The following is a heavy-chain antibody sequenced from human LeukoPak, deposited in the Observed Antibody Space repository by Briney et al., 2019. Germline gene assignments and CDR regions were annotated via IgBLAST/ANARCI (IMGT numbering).Heavy chain of an antibody. CDR3: ARGGSNRDFDI. CDR1: GFTFSSYW. CDR2: INSDGSST. V-gene: IGHV3-74*01. D-gene: IGHD1-14*01. J-gene: IGHJ3*02. Sequence: GSLRLSCAASGFTFSSYWMHWVRQAPGKGLVWVSRINSDGSSTSYADSVKGRFTISRDNAKNTLYLQMNSLRAEDTAVYYCARGGSNRDFDIWGQGTMVTVSS.